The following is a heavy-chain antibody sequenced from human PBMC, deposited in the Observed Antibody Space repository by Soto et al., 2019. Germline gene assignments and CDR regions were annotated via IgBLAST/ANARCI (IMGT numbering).Heavy chain of an antibody. Sequence: EVQLLESGGDLVQPGGSLRLSCAASGFTFGNYAMSWVRQAPGKGLEWVSNIGGSGGDTYYAGSVKDRFTISRDNSENTLYLQMNSLRAEDTAVYYCARCLGVGHCTNGLGQLFQHWGQGTLVTVSS. J-gene: IGHJ1*01. V-gene: IGHV3-23*01. CDR3: ARCLGVGHCTNGLGQLFQH. CDR2: IGGSGGDT. D-gene: IGHD2-8*01. CDR1: GFTFGNYA.